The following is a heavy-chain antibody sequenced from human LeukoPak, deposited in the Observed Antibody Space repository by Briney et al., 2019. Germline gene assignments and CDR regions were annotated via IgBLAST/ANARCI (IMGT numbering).Heavy chain of an antibody. D-gene: IGHD1-26*01. CDR3: ARGPPSGSSDFDY. J-gene: IGHJ4*02. CDR2: MNPNSGNT. Sequence: ASVKVSCKASGGTFSDYALNWVRQATGQGLEWMGWMNPNSGNTGYAQKFQGRVTMTRNTSISTAYMELSSLRSEDTAVYYCARGPPSGSSDFDYWGQGTLVAVSS. V-gene: IGHV1-8*01. CDR1: GGTFSDYA.